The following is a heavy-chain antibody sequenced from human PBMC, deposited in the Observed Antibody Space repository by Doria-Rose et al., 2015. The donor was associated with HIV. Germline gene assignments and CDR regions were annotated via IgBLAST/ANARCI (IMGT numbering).Heavy chain of an antibody. CDR3: ARIKSSRWYHKYYFDF. V-gene: IGHV2-26*01. D-gene: IGHD6-13*01. Sequence: QITLKESGPVLVKPTETLTLTCTVSGVSLSSPGMCVGWIRQPPGKALEWLANLFSDDERSYKTSLHCRLAISRGTSKRQVVLTMTDMDPVDTATYYCARIKSSRWYHKYYFDFWGQGTLVIVPA. CDR1: GVSLSSPGMC. J-gene: IGHJ4*02. CDR2: LFSDDER.